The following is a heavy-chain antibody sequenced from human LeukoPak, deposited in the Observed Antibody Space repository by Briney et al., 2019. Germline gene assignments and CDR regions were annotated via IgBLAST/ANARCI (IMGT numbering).Heavy chain of an antibody. J-gene: IGHJ5*02. CDR3: ARSYSRSFIPNWFDP. Sequence: SETLSLTCAVDGGSISGYNWSWIRQPPGKGLEWIGEINHSGSTNYNPSLKSRVTISVDTSKNQFSLKLSSVTAADTAVYYCARSYSRSFIPNWFDPWGQGTLVTVSS. V-gene: IGHV4-34*01. D-gene: IGHD6-6*01. CDR1: GGSISGYN. CDR2: INHSGST.